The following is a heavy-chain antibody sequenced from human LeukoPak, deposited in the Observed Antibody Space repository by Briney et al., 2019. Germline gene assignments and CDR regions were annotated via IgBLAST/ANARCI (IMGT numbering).Heavy chain of an antibody. J-gene: IGHJ4*02. Sequence: GGSLRLSCAASGFTFSSYSMNWVRQAPGKGLEWVSYISSSSSTIYYADSVKGRFTISRDNAKNSLYLQMNSLRAEDTAVYYCARSRREWFPTYYFDYWGQGTLVTVSS. CDR2: ISSSSSTI. CDR1: GFTFSSYS. D-gene: IGHD3-3*01. CDR3: ARSRREWFPTYYFDY. V-gene: IGHV3-48*01.